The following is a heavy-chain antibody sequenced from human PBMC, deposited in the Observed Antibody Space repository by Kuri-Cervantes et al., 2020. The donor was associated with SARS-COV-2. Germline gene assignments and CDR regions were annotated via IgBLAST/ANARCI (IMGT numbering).Heavy chain of an antibody. J-gene: IGHJ6*02. CDR2: IKQDGSEK. Sequence: GESLKISCAASGFTFSSYWMSWVRQAPGKGLERVANIKQDGSEKYYVDSVKGRFTISRDNAKNSLYLQMNSLRAEDTAVYYCARDTGGTMIYYYYYYGMDVWGQGTTVTVSS. CDR3: ARDTGGTMIYYYYYYGMDV. V-gene: IGHV3-7*01. D-gene: IGHD2-8*02. CDR1: GFTFSSYW.